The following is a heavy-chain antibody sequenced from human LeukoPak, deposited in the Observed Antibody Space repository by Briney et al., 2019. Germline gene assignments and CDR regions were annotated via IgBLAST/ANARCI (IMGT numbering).Heavy chain of an antibody. J-gene: IGHJ1*01. CDR2: ISAYNGNT. CDR1: GYTFTSYG. D-gene: IGHD3-3*01. Sequence: GASVKVSCKASGYTFTSYGISWVRQTPGQGLEWMGWISAYNGNTNYAQKLQGRVTMTTDTSTSTAYMELRSLRSDGTAVYYCARARATIFGVGPYFQHWGQGTLVTVSS. CDR3: ARARATIFGVGPYFQH. V-gene: IGHV1-18*01.